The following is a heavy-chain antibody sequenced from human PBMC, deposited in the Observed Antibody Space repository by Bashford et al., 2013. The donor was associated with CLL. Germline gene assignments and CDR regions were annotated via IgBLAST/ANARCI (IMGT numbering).Heavy chain of an antibody. CDR3: ARDVRGPDEFDP. D-gene: IGHD3-10*01. Sequence: SVKVSCRPSAGTFSAYVISWVRQAPGQGLEWVGRIVPLLGETIYAQKFQDRVTMTADKSTNIVFLELRSLRFEDTAVYYCARDVRGPDEFDPWGQGTVVTVSS. J-gene: IGHJ5*02. V-gene: IGHV1-69*04. CDR1: AGTFSAYV. CDR2: IVPLLGET.